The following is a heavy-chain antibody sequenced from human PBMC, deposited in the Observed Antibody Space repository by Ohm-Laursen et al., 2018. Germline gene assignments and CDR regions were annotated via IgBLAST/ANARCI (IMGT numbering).Heavy chain of an antibody. CDR2: ISYSGST. CDR1: GDSISEYY. D-gene: IGHD6-13*01. Sequence: SQTLSLTCRVSGDSISEYYWSWIRQPPGKGLEWIGYISYSGSTNYNPSLTSRVTISLDTSKNQFSLKLTSVTAADTAVYYCVAYSGGIAAASLDYWGQGTLVTVSS. J-gene: IGHJ4*02. V-gene: IGHV4-59*01. CDR3: VAYSGGIAAASLDY.